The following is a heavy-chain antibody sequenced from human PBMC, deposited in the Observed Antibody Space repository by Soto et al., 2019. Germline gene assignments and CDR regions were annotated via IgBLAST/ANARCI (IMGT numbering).Heavy chain of an antibody. D-gene: IGHD3-10*01. CDR3: ARDRGAGRENYFGMDV. Sequence: QMQLVESGGGVVQPGRSLRLSCVASGFTFDLNDLHWVRQAPGKGLEWVTVISYDGCDKYYADSLKGRVTVSRDNSKNTLYLHMDSLRTEDTAIYYCARDRGAGRENYFGMDVWGQGTTVTVSS. J-gene: IGHJ6*02. CDR2: ISYDGCDK. CDR1: GFTFDLND. V-gene: IGHV3-30-3*01.